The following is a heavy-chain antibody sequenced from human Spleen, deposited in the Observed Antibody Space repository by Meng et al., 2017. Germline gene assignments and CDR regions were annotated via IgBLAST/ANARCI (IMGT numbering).Heavy chain of an antibody. CDR3: ARASKFMTTVVTPFDY. V-gene: IGHV1-2*06. Sequence: ASVKVSCKASGYTFTDYYVPWVRQAPGQGLEWMGRINPNSGGASYAQKFQGRITMTRDTSISTAYMELTRLRSDDTAVYYCARASKFMTTVVTPFDYWGQGTLVTVSS. J-gene: IGHJ4*02. D-gene: IGHD4-23*01. CDR1: GYTFTDYY. CDR2: INPNSGGA.